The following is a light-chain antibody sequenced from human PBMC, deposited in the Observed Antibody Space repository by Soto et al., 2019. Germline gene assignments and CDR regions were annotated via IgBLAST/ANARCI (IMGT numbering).Light chain of an antibody. CDR3: SSYACFYTWI. J-gene: IGLJ1*01. V-gene: IGLV2-11*01. CDR2: DVT. CDR1: SRDVAVYRY. Sequence: QSALTQPRSVSGSPGQSVTVSCTGTSRDVAVYRYVTWFQQHPGKASQLLIYDVTKRPSGVPDRFSGSKSGNTAALTISGLQAEDEAEYFCSSYACFYTWIVGSGTKVTVL.